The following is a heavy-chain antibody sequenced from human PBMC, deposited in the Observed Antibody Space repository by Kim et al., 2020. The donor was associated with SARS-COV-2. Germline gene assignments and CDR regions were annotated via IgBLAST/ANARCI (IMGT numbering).Heavy chain of an antibody. Sequence: SVKVSCKASGYTFSSYDINWVRQATGQGLEWMGWMNPNSGNTGYAQKFQGRVTMTRNTSTSTAYMDLSSLRSEDTAVYYCARGHAWNGGPYYFDYWGQGTLVTVSS. D-gene: IGHD1-1*01. V-gene: IGHV1-8*01. J-gene: IGHJ4*02. CDR2: MNPNSGNT. CDR3: ARGHAWNGGPYYFDY. CDR1: GYTFSSYD.